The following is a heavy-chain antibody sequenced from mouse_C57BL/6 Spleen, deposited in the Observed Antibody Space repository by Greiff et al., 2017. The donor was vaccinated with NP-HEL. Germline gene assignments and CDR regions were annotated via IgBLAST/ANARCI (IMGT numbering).Heavy chain of an antibody. V-gene: IGHV1-52*01. CDR2: IDPSDSET. J-gene: IGHJ2*01. CDR3: ARYNWLYYFDY. CDR1: GYTFTSYW. Sequence: QVQLQQPGAELVRPGSSVKLSCKASGYTFTSYWMHWVKQRPIQGLEWIGNIDPSDSETHYNQKFKDKATLTVDKSSSTAYMQLSSLTSEDSAVYYCARYNWLYYFDYWGQGTTLTVSS. D-gene: IGHD4-1*02.